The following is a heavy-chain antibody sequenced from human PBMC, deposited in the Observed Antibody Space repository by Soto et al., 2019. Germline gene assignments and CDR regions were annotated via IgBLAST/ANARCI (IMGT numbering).Heavy chain of an antibody. CDR2: ISYDGSNK. CDR1: GFTFSSYG. D-gene: IGHD2-15*01. V-gene: IGHV3-30*18. J-gene: IGHJ6*02. Sequence: GGSLRLSCAASGFTFSSYGMHWVRQAPGKGLEWVAVISYDGSNKYYADSVKGRFTISRDNSKNTLYLQMNSLRAEDTAVYYCAKDLFHCSGGSCYSLLEYYYYGMDVWGQGTTVTVSS. CDR3: AKDLFHCSGGSCYSLLEYYYYGMDV.